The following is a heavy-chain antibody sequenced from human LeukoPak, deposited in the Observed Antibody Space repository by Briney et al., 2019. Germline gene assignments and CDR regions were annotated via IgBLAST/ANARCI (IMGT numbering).Heavy chain of an antibody. CDR3: ARAGYSYGLYYFDY. CDR2: IYYSGST. D-gene: IGHD5-18*01. Sequence: SETLSLTCTVSGGSISSYYGSWIRQPPRKGLEWIGYIYYSGSTNHNPSLKSRVTISVDTSKNQFSLKLSSVTAADTAVYYCARAGYSYGLYYFDYWGQGTLVTVSS. V-gene: IGHV4-59*01. CDR1: GGSISSYY. J-gene: IGHJ4*02.